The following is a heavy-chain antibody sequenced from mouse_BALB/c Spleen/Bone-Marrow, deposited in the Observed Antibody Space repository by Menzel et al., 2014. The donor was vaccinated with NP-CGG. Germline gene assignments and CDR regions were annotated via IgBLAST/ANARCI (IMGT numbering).Heavy chain of an antibody. D-gene: IGHD4-1*01. CDR2: IDPSDSET. J-gene: IGHJ2*01. CDR1: GYTFTSYW. V-gene: IGHV1-69*02. CDR3: ARNWVYCDY. Sequence: QVQLQQSGAELVKPGAPVKLSCKASGYTFTSYWMNWVKQRPGRGLEWIGRIDPSDSETHYNQKFKDKATLTVDKSSSTAYIQLSSLTSEDSAVYYCARNWVYCDYWGQGTTLTVSS.